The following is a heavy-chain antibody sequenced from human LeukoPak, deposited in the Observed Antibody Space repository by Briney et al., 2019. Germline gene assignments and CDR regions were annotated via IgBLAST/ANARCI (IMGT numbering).Heavy chain of an antibody. CDR1: GFTFSSYW. J-gene: IGHJ3*02. CDR2: ISGSGGST. Sequence: GGSLRLSCAASGFTFSSYWMHWVRQAPGKGLEWVSAISGSGGSTYYADSVKGRFTISRDNSKNTLYLQMNSLRAEDTAVYYCASGRPRLIDAFDIWGQGTMVTVSS. CDR3: ASGRPRLIDAFDI. D-gene: IGHD1-26*01. V-gene: IGHV3-23*01.